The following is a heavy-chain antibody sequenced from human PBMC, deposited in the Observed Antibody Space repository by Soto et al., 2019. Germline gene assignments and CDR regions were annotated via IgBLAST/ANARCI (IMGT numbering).Heavy chain of an antibody. J-gene: IGHJ6*03. D-gene: IGHD3-3*01. V-gene: IGHV1-18*01. Sequence: ASGKVSCKASGYTFTSYGISWVRQAPGQGLEWMGWISAYNGNTNYAQKLQGRVTMTTDTSTSTAYMELRSLRSDDTAVYYCARARPYYDFWSGPDPYYYYYMDVWAKGTTVNVSS. CDR1: GYTFTSYG. CDR3: ARARPYYDFWSGPDPYYYYYMDV. CDR2: ISAYNGNT.